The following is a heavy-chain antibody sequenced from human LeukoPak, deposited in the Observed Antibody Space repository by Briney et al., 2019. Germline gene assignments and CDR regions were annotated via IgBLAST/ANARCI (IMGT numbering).Heavy chain of an antibody. CDR2: FDPEDSET. D-gene: IGHD1-26*01. CDR1: GYTLTELS. V-gene: IGHV1-24*01. J-gene: IGHJ4*02. Sequence: GASVKVSCKISGYTLTELSMHGVRQPPGKGLECMGGFDPEDSETIYAQKFQGRVTMTEDTSTDTAYMELSGLRSEDTAVYYCATLIVGALGYWGQGTLVTVSS. CDR3: ATLIVGALGY.